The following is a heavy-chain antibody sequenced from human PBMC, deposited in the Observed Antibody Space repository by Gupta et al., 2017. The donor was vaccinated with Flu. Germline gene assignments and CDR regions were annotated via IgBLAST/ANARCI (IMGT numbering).Heavy chain of an antibody. D-gene: IGHD5-12*01. J-gene: IGHJ4*02. V-gene: IGHV4-59*01. CDR2: IYYSGTT. CDR1: GGSISSTY. CDR3: ARGPDSGFDGFDY. Sequence: QVQLQESGPGLVKPSETLSLICSVSGGSISSTYWSWIRQPPGKGLEWIGYIYYSGTTRYSSSLKGRVTISVDRSKNQFSLKLRSLTAADTAVYYCARGPDSGFDGFDYWGQGNLVTVSS.